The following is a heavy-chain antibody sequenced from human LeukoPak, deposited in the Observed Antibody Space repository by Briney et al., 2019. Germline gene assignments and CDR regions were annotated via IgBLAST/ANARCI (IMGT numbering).Heavy chain of an antibody. J-gene: IGHJ4*02. D-gene: IGHD3-10*01. V-gene: IGHV4-30-2*01. CDR1: GGSISSGGYS. Sequence: SETLSLTRVVSGGSISSGGYSWSWIRQPPGKGLEWIGYIFHTGSTFYNPSLKSRITISGDRSKNQFSLKLSSVTAADTAVYYCARGRDSYGSGTYYFEYWGQGTLVTVSS. CDR2: IFHTGST. CDR3: ARGRDSYGSGTYYFEY.